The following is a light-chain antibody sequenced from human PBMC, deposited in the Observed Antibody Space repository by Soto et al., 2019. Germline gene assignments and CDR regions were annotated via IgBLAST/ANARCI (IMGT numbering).Light chain of an antibody. CDR2: SSN. CDR1: SSNIGSQT. V-gene: IGLV1-44*01. CDR3: SAWDDTLNGGV. Sequence: QSVLTQPPSASGTPGQRVTISCSGSSSNIGSQTVNWYQQLPGTAPKLLIHSSNQRPSGVPDRFSGSKSGTSASLAIGGLQSDDEADYYCSAWDDTLNGGVFGGGTQLTVL. J-gene: IGLJ3*02.